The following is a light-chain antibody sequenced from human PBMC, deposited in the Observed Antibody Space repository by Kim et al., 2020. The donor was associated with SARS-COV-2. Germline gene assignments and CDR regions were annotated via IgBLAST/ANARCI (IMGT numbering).Light chain of an antibody. CDR3: QSYDSSNSWV. CDR2: EDN. V-gene: IGLV6-57*03. CDR1: SGSSASNC. Sequence: KTVTITCTRSSGSSASNCVQWYQQRQGSAPTTVIYEDNQRPSGVPDRFSGSIDSSSNAASLTISGLKTEDEADYYCQSYDSSNSWVFGGGTQLTVL. J-gene: IGLJ3*02.